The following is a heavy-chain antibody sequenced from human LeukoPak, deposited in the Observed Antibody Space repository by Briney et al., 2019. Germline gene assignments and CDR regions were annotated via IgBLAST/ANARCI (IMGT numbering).Heavy chain of an antibody. J-gene: IGHJ4*02. CDR1: GFSFNNYW. CDR3: ARGVPYDSWSGPHYSDY. CDR2: INQDASEQ. D-gene: IGHD3-3*01. Sequence: GGSLRLSCAVFGFSFNNYWMSWVRQAPGKGLEWVANINQDASEQYYLDSVKGRFTISRDSAKNSLYLQMNSLRAEDTAVYYCARGVPYDSWSGPHYSDYWGQGTLVTVSS. V-gene: IGHV3-7*01.